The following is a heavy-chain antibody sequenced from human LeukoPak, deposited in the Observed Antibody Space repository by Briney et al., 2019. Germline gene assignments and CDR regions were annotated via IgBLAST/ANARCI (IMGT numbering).Heavy chain of an antibody. D-gene: IGHD5-18*01. CDR3: AKVGTEVKSGYSYGSPDDY. V-gene: IGHV3-23*01. J-gene: IGHJ4*02. CDR2: ISGSGGST. Sequence: GRSLRLTCAASGFTLSSYAMSWVRQAPGKGLEWVSAISGSGGSTYYAGSVKGRFTISRDNSKNTLYLQMNSLRAEDTAVYYCAKVGTEVKSGYSYGSPDDYWGQGTLVTVSS. CDR1: GFTLSSYA.